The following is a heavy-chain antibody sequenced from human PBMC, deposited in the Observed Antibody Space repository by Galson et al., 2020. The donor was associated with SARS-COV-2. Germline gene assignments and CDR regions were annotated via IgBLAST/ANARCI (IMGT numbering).Heavy chain of an antibody. D-gene: IGHD2-2*02. Sequence: ETSETLSLTCTVSGGSISSSCWSWIRPPPGKGLEWIGHLCYSGSTNYNPALKSRVTISVDTSKNQLSLRLSSVTAADTAVYYCARWYCGSTACYTLDYWGQGTLVTVSS. J-gene: IGHJ4*02. CDR2: LCYSGST. CDR1: GGSISSSC. V-gene: IGHV4-59*01. CDR3: ARWYCGSTACYTLDY.